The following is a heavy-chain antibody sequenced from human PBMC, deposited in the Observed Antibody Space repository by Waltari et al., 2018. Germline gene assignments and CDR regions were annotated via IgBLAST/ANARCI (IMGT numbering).Heavy chain of an antibody. CDR1: GYTFTSYA. V-gene: IGHV1-3*01. Sequence: QVQLVQSGAEVKKPGASVKVSCKASGYTFTSYAMHWVRQAPGQRLEWMGWINAGNGNTKYSQKFQGRVTITRDTSASTAYMELSSLRSEDTAVYYCARQRDCGGDCYFGQGWFDPWGQGTLVTVSS. CDR3: ARQRDCGGDCYFGQGWFDP. CDR2: INAGNGNT. D-gene: IGHD2-21*01. J-gene: IGHJ5*02.